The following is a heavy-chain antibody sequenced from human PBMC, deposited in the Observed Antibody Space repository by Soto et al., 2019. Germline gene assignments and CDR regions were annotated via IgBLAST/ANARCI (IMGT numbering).Heavy chain of an antibody. CDR1: GDSLNSYY. J-gene: IGHJ3*02. D-gene: IGHD1-1*01. CDR2: IYYSGDT. CDR3: ARDRNKLWKNDAFDI. V-gene: IGHV4-59*01. Sequence: QVQLQESGPGLVKPSETLSLTCSVSGDSLNSYYWSWIRQSPGKGLEWLGYIYYSGDTKYNPSLQSRISISVDTTENQVSRRLSSVTAADTAVYFCARDRNKLWKNDAFDIWGQGTMVTVSS.